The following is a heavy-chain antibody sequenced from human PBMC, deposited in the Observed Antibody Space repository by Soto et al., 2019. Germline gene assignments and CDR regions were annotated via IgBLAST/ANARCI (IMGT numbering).Heavy chain of an antibody. D-gene: IGHD2-8*02. Sequence: PSETLSLTCAVSGGSVTSHNYWSWVRQPPGKGLEWIGEIYHSGGTNYNPSLKSRVTISVDKSNNQFSLKLSSVTAADTAVYYCARDKITGLFDYWGQGTLVTVSA. J-gene: IGHJ4*02. V-gene: IGHV4-4*02. CDR1: GGSVTSHNY. CDR2: IYHSGGT. CDR3: ARDKITGLFDY.